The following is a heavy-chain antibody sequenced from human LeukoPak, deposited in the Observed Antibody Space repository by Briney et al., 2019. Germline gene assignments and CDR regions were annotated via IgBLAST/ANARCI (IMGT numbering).Heavy chain of an antibody. V-gene: IGHV4-59*01. CDR3: ARVRWELLGGFDH. CDR2: IYYSGST. D-gene: IGHD1-26*01. CDR1: GGSISSYY. Sequence: SETLSLTCTVSGGSISSYYWSWIRQPPGKGLEWIGYIYYSGSTNYNPSLKSRVTISVDTSKNQFSLKLSSVTAADTAVYYCARVRWELLGGFDHWGQGTLVTVSS. J-gene: IGHJ4*02.